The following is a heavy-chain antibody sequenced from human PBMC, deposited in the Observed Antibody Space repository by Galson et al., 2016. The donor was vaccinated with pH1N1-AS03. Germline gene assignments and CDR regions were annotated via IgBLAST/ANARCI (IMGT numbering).Heavy chain of an antibody. CDR1: GFTFRYAW. CDR3: TKEGYGDYFDY. D-gene: IGHD4-17*01. V-gene: IGHV3-15*01. Sequence: LRLSCAASGFTFRYAWMSWVRQAPGKGLEWVGRIKSKTDGGTTDFAAPVEGRFTISRDDSKNMLYLQMNSLKTEDSAMYYCTKEGYGDYFDYWGQGTLVTVSS. CDR2: IKSKTDGGTT. J-gene: IGHJ4*02.